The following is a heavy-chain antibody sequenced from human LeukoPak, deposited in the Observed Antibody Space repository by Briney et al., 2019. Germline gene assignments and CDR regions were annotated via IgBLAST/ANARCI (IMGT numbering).Heavy chain of an antibody. D-gene: IGHD3-16*01. CDR1: GCSISSSNR. CDR3: ARPSDLYNVLDC. J-gene: IGHJ4*02. Sequence: SGTLSLTCAVSGCSISSSNRWSWVRQPPGKGLEWIGEIYHSGSTNYNPSLKSRVTISVDKSKNQFSLMLSSVTAADTAVYYCARPSDLYNVLDCGGQGTLVTVSS. V-gene: IGHV4-4*02. CDR2: IYHSGST.